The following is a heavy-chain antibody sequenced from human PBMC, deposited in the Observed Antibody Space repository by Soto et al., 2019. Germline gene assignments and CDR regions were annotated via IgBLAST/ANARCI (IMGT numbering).Heavy chain of an antibody. Sequence: ASVKVSCKASGYTFTSYYMHWVRQAPGQGLERMGIINPSGGSTSYAQKFQGRVTMTRDTSTSTLYMELSSLRSEDTAVYYCAGDVRHGDYVDAFGNWGQGTMVTVSS. D-gene: IGHD4-17*01. CDR3: AGDVRHGDYVDAFGN. CDR2: INPSGGST. J-gene: IGHJ3*02. CDR1: GYTFTSYY. V-gene: IGHV1-46*03.